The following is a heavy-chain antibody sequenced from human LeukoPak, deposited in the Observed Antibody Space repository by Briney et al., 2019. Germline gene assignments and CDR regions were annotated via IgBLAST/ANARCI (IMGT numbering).Heavy chain of an antibody. CDR2: IYYSGRT. CDR3: ARGLDNGDPLDY. J-gene: IGHJ4*02. V-gene: IGHV4-39*07. CDR1: GGSISTNYYY. Sequence: SETLSLTCTVSGGSISTNYYYWGWIRQPPGKGLEWIGSIYYSGRTYDNPSLKSRVTISVDTSKNQFSLKLNSVTAADTAVYYCARGLDNGDPLDYWGQGTLVTVAS. D-gene: IGHD4-17*01.